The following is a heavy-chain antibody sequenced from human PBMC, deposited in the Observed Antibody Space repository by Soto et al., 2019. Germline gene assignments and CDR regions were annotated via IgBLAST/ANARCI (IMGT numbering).Heavy chain of an antibody. Sequence: PSETLSLTCAVYGGSFSGYYWSWIRHPPGKGLEWIGEINHSGSTNYNPSLKSRVTISVDTSKNQFSLKLSSVTAADTAVYYCARDPQLLEWLDYYYYGMDVWGQGTTVTVSS. CDR1: GGSFSGYY. CDR3: ARDPQLLEWLDYYYYGMDV. D-gene: IGHD3-3*01. CDR2: INHSGST. V-gene: IGHV4-34*01. J-gene: IGHJ6*02.